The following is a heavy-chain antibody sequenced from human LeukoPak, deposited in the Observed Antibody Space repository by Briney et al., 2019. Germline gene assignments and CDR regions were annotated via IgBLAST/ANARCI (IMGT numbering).Heavy chain of an antibody. CDR2: IKQDGSEK. D-gene: IGHD2-15*01. J-gene: IGHJ4*02. V-gene: IGHV3-7*01. Sequence: PGGSLRLSCAASGFTFSSYWMSWVRQAPGKGLEWVANIKQDGSEKYYVDSVKGRFTISRDNAKNSLYLQMNSLRAEDTAVYYCARDRCSGGSRFDYWGQGTLVTVSS. CDR3: ARDRCSGGSRFDY. CDR1: GFTFSSYW.